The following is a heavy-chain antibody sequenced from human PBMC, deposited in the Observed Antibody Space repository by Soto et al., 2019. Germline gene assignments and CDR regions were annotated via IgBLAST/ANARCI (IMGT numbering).Heavy chain of an antibody. V-gene: IGHV3-23*01. D-gene: IGHD6-19*01. J-gene: IGHJ4*02. CDR3: AKSPYGGAWYYFDH. CDR1: GFTFSSYA. Sequence: EVQLLESGGGLVQPGGSLRLSCAASGFTFSSYAMSWVRQAPGKGLEWVSGISGSSDSTYYIDAVKGRFTISRDNSKNTLYLQMNSLRAEDTALYYCAKSPYGGAWYYFDHWGQGTLVTVSS. CDR2: ISGSSDST.